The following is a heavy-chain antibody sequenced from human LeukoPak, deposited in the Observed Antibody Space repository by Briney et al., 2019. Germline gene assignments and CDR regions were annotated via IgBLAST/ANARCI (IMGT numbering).Heavy chain of an antibody. J-gene: IGHJ4*02. Sequence: GGSLRLSCAASGFTFSSYAMYWVRQAPGKGLEWVAVISYDGSNKYYADTVKGRFTISRDDSKNTLYLQMNSLRAEDTAVYYCARTGLTYLTTVTTWFNYWGQGTLVTVSS. V-gene: IGHV3-30*04. CDR1: GFTFSSYA. CDR3: ARTGLTYLTTVTTWFNY. CDR2: ISYDGSNK. D-gene: IGHD4-17*01.